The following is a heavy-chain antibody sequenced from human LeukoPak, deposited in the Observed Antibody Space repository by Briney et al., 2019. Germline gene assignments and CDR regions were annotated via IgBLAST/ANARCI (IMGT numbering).Heavy chain of an antibody. D-gene: IGHD3-10*01. Sequence: PSETLSLTCTVSGGSISSSSYYWGWIRQPPGKGLEWIGCIYYSGSTYNHPSLKSRVTISVDTSKNQFSLKLSSVTAADTAVYYCASRSGRDAFDIWGQGTMVTVSS. CDR3: ASRSGRDAFDI. CDR1: GGSISSSSYY. J-gene: IGHJ3*02. CDR2: IYYSGST. V-gene: IGHV4-39*01.